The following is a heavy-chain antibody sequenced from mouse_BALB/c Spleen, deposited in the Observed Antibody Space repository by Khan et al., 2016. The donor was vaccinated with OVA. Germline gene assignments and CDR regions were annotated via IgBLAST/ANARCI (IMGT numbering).Heavy chain of an antibody. J-gene: IGHJ3*01. V-gene: IGHV5-6*01. D-gene: IGHD1-1*01. Sequence: EVELVESGGDIVKPRGSLKLSCAASGFTFSTYGMSWVRQTPDKRLEWVATVSTGGHYTYYTDTVKGRFTISRDNAKNTLYLQMSSLGSEDTAIFYCARLAYYYDSEGFAYWGQGTLVTVSA. CDR2: VSTGGHYT. CDR1: GFTFSTYG. CDR3: ARLAYYYDSEGFAY.